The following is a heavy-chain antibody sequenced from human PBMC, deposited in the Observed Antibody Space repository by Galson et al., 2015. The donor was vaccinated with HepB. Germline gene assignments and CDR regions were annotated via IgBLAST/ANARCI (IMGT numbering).Heavy chain of an antibody. J-gene: IGHJ4*02. V-gene: IGHV3-30*04. CDR2: ISYDGSNK. Sequence: SLRLSCAASGFTFSSYAMHWVRQAPGKGLEWVAVISYDGSNKYYADSVKGRFTIYRDNSKNTLYLQMNSLRAEDTAVYYCARVPVTYYYDSSGYWMDYWGQGTLVTVSS. CDR1: GFTFSSYA. D-gene: IGHD3-22*01. CDR3: ARVPVTYYYDSSGYWMDY.